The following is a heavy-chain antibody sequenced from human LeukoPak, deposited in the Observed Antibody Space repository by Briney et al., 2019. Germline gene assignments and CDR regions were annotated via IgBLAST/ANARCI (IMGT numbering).Heavy chain of an antibody. V-gene: IGHV3-74*01. D-gene: IGHD3/OR15-3a*01. J-gene: IGHJ4*02. CDR1: GFTLSDTW. Sequence: GGSLRLACAASGFTLSDTWMDWVRQAPGEGRVWVSRIRSDGSDTRYAECVKGRFTISRDNAKNTLCLQMNSLRAEDTAVYYCARQTGSGLFILPGGQGTLVTVSS. CDR2: IRSDGSDT. CDR3: ARQTGSGLFILP.